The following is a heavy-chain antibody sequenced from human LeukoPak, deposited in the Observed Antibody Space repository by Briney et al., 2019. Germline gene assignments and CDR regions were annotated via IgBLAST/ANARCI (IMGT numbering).Heavy chain of an antibody. V-gene: IGHV4-39*07. Sequence: SETLSLTCTVSGGSISSSSHYWGWIRQPPGKGLEWIASIHYSGGTNYNPSLKSRVTISVDTSKNQVSLKLSSVTAADTAVYYCAGRLWRRDGYNLSAFDIWGQGTMVTVSS. J-gene: IGHJ3*02. CDR3: AGRLWRRDGYNLSAFDI. CDR2: IHYSGGT. CDR1: GGSISSSSHY. D-gene: IGHD5-24*01.